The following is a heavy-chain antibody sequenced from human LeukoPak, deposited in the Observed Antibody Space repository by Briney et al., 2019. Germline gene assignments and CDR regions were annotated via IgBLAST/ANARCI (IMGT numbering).Heavy chain of an antibody. D-gene: IGHD2-2*01. Sequence: GRSLRLSCAASGFTFSSYGMHWVRQAPGKGLEWVAVISYDGSNKYYADSVKGRFTISRDNSKNTLYLQMNSLRAEDTAVYYCARELPRHIVVVPAAPPDAFDIWGQGTMVTVSS. CDR1: GFTFSSYG. J-gene: IGHJ3*02. V-gene: IGHV3-30*03. CDR3: ARELPRHIVVVPAAPPDAFDI. CDR2: ISYDGSNK.